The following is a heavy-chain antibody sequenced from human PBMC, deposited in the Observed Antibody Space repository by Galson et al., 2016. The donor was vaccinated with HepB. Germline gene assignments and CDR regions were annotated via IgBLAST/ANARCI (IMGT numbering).Heavy chain of an antibody. CDR3: ASAPPARYRGMARGTTDLDYYFHYGMDV. V-gene: IGHV3-48*02. CDR1: GFSLSSYT. CDR2: IDRSSATI. J-gene: IGHJ6*02. D-gene: IGHD3-10*01. Sequence: SLRLSCAASGFSLSSYTMNWVRQAPGKGLEWLSYIDRSSATIYYADSVKGRLTVSRDNAKNSLSLQMNSLRDEDTAIYYCASAPPARYRGMARGTTDLDYYFHYGMDVWGQGTTVTVSS.